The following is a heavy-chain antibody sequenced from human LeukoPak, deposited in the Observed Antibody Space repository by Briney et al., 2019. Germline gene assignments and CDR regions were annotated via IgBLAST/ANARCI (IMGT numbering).Heavy chain of an antibody. V-gene: IGHV1-3*01. CDR3: ARDRVSCSGGSCYEDNWFDP. CDR1: GYTFTSYA. Sequence: ASVKVSCKASGYTFTSYAMHWVRQAPGQRLEWMGWINAGYGNTKYSQKFQGRVTITRDTSASTAYMELSSLRSEDTAVYYCARDRVSCSGGSCYEDNWFDPWGQGTLVTVSS. D-gene: IGHD2-15*01. CDR2: INAGYGNT. J-gene: IGHJ5*02.